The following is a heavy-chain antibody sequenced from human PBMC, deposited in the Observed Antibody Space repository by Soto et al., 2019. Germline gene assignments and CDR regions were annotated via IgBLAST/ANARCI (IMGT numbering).Heavy chain of an antibody. Sequence: GGSLRLSCAASGFIFSNFGMHRVRQAPGKGLEWVAGVWYDGSNGVSADSVKGRFTISRDNSKNTLYLQMTSLRAEDTAVYYCARDPRTARASAMDVWGQGTTVTVSS. CDR2: VWYDGSNG. J-gene: IGHJ6*02. CDR1: GFIFSNFG. V-gene: IGHV3-33*01. CDR3: ARDPRTARASAMDV. D-gene: IGHD6-6*01.